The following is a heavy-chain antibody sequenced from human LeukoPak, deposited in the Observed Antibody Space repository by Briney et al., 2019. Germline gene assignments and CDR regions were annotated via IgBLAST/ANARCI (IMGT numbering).Heavy chain of an antibody. V-gene: IGHV1-18*04. CDR3: ARDARVLLWFGELFDY. J-gene: IGHJ4*02. D-gene: IGHD3-10*01. CDR2: ISAYSGNT. Sequence: ASVKVSCKASGYTFTSYGISWVRQAPGQGLEWMGWISAYSGNTNYAQKLQGRVTMTTDTSTSTAYMELRSLRSDDTAVYYRARDARVLLWFGELFDYWGQGTLVTVSS. CDR1: GYTFTSYG.